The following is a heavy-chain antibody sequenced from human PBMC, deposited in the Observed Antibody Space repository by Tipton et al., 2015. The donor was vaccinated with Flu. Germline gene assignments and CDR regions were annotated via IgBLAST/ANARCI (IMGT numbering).Heavy chain of an antibody. J-gene: IGHJ4*02. D-gene: IGHD1-26*01. CDR2: MYYSGST. CDR3: AKGQWDLRD. CDR1: GGSISNYY. V-gene: IGHV4-59*08. Sequence: GLVKPSETLSLTCTVSGGSISNYYWSWIRQPPGKGLEWIGYMYYSGSTNYNPSLKSRVTISVDTTKNQFSLKLSSVTAADTAVYYCAKGQWDLRDWGQGTLVTVSS.